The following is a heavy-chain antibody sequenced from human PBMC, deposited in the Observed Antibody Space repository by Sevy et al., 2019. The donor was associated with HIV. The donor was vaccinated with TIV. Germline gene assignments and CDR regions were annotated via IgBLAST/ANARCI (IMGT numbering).Heavy chain of an antibody. Sequence: ASVKVSCKASGGTFSTATFSWVRQAPGQGLEWMGGIIPIYETPIYAQRFQGRVTITAEESTSTSYMELGSLRSDDTGVYYCARGVRGVSGYYYYMDVWGQGTTVTVSS. CDR1: GGTFSTAT. J-gene: IGHJ6*03. D-gene: IGHD3-10*01. CDR2: IIPIYETP. CDR3: ARGVRGVSGYYYYMDV. V-gene: IGHV1-69*13.